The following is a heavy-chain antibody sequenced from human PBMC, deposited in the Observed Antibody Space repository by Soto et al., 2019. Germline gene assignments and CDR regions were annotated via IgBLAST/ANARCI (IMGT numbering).Heavy chain of an antibody. CDR3: ASFDTMVRGVHF. V-gene: IGHV5-51*01. D-gene: IGHD3-10*01. CDR1: GYNFANYW. CDR2: IYPGDSNA. J-gene: IGHJ4*02. Sequence: GESLKISCKGSGYNFANYWIAWVRQMPGKSLEWMGIIYPGDSNARYSPSFQGQFTISADKSISTAYLQWSSLKASDTASYYCASFDTMVRGVHFWGQGTLVTVSS.